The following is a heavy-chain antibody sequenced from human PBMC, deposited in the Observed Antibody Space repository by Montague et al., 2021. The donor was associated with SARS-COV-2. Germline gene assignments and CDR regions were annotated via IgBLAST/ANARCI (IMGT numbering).Heavy chain of an antibody. Sequence: SETLSLTCAVSGGSISSGTWWTWVRQPPGKGLEWIGEISHSGGTNYNPSLESRVTISVDKSKNQFPLNLNSVTAADTAVYYCARLSSDIGGYFWFDPWGQGTLVSVSS. CDR2: ISHSGGT. J-gene: IGHJ5*02. CDR1: GGSISSGTW. V-gene: IGHV4-4*02. D-gene: IGHD1-26*01. CDR3: ARLSSDIGGYFWFDP.